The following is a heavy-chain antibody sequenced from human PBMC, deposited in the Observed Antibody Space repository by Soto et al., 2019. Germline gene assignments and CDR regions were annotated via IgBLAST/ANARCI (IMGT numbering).Heavy chain of an antibody. CDR1: GGSISSGGYY. CDR2: IYYSGST. Sequence: QVQLQESGPGLVKPSQTLSLTCTVSGGSISSGGYYWSWIRQHPGKGLEWIGYIYYSGSTYYNPSPKRRGTISVDTAKNQVPLKLSSVTAADTAVDYWARGVIHWGQGTLVTVSS. J-gene: IGHJ4*02. D-gene: IGHD2-21*01. V-gene: IGHV4-31*03. CDR3: ARGVIH.